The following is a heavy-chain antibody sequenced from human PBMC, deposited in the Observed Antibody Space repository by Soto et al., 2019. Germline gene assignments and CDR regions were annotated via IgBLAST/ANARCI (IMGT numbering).Heavy chain of an antibody. D-gene: IGHD2-2*01. CDR2: INHSGST. Sequence: SETLSLTCAVYGGSFSGYYWSWIRQPPGKGLEWIGEINHSGSTNYNPSLKSRVTISVDTSKNQFSLKLSSVTAADTAVYYCARDLGYCSSTSCRLGWFDPWGQGTLVTVSS. CDR1: GGSFSGYY. CDR3: ARDLGYCSSTSCRLGWFDP. J-gene: IGHJ5*02. V-gene: IGHV4-34*01.